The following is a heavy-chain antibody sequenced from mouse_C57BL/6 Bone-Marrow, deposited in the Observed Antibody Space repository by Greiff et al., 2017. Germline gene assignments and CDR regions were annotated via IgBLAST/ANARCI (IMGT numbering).Heavy chain of an antibody. CDR3: ARLEFDGSSGDWYFDV. J-gene: IGHJ1*03. CDR2: IYPRDGST. Sequence: QVQLKQSGPELVKPGASVKLSCKASGYTFTSYDINWVKQRPGQGLEWIGWIYPRDGSTNYNERFKGKATLTVDKPSSTAYMELHSLTSEDSAVYFCARLEFDGSSGDWYFDVWGTGTTVTVSS. CDR1: GYTFTSYD. V-gene: IGHV1-85*01. D-gene: IGHD1-1*01.